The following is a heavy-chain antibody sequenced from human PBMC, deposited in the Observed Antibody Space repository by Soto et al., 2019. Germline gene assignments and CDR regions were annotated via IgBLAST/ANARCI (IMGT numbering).Heavy chain of an antibody. CDR2: ISSDGSST. Sequence: EVQLLESGGGLVPPGGALRLSCEASGFPFISFWMHWVRQAPGQGLVWVSRISSDGSSTYYADSVRGRFTVSRVNAKNTLYLQVNSLKAEDTAVYYCAREEPTSSWSRLDYWGQGTLVTVSS. J-gene: IGHJ4*02. D-gene: IGHD6-13*01. CDR3: AREEPTSSWSRLDY. CDR1: GFPFISFW. V-gene: IGHV3-74*01.